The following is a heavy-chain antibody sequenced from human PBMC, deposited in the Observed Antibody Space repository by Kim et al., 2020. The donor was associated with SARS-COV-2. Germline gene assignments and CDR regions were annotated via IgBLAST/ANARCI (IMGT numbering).Heavy chain of an antibody. D-gene: IGHD3-10*01. Sequence: ASVKVSCKVSGYTLTELSMHWVRQAPGKGLEWMGGFDPEDGETIYAQKFQGRVTMTEDTSTDTAYMELSSLRSEDTAVYYCATGSDRITMVRGVITSPIRYYYYGMDVWGQGTTVTVSS. CDR3: ATGSDRITMVRGVITSPIRYYYYGMDV. V-gene: IGHV1-24*01. CDR2: FDPEDGET. J-gene: IGHJ6*02. CDR1: GYTLTELS.